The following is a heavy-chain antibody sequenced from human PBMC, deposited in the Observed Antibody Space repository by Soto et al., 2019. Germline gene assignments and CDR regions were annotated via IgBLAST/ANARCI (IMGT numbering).Heavy chain of an antibody. Sequence: SVKVSFKASVGTFSSYAISWVRQAPGQGLEWMGGIIPIFGTANYAQKFQGRVTITADESTSTAYMELSSLRSEDTAVYYCARWDRQNYFDYWGQGTLVTVSS. V-gene: IGHV1-69*13. CDR2: IIPIFGTA. CDR3: ARWDRQNYFDY. J-gene: IGHJ4*02. CDR1: VGTFSSYA. D-gene: IGHD1-26*01.